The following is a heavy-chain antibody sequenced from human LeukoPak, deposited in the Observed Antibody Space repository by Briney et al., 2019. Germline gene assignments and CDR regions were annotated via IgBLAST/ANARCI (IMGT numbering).Heavy chain of an antibody. D-gene: IGHD2-2*01. Sequence: AGGSLRLSCAASGFTFSSYGMHWVRQAPGKGLEWVAVISYDGSNKYYADSVKGRFTISRDNSKNTLYLQMNSLRAEDTAVYYCAKAPAARVSQAYYFDYWGQGTLVTVSS. CDR2: ISYDGSNK. J-gene: IGHJ4*02. CDR1: GFTFSSYG. V-gene: IGHV3-30*18. CDR3: AKAPAARVSQAYYFDY.